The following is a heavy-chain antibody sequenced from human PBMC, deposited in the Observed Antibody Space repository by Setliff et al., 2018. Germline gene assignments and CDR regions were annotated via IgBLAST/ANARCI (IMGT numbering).Heavy chain of an antibody. CDR2: ISAYNGNT. CDR1: GYTFTNYA. D-gene: IGHD6-19*01. CDR3: ARVTIAVAGYFDF. V-gene: IGHV1-18*01. Sequence: ASVKVSCKASGYTFTNYAMSWVRQAPGQGLEWMGWISAYNGNTNYAQKLQGRVTMTSDTSTSTAYMELRSLRSDDTAVYYCARVTIAVAGYFDFWGQGTLVTVSS. J-gene: IGHJ4*02.